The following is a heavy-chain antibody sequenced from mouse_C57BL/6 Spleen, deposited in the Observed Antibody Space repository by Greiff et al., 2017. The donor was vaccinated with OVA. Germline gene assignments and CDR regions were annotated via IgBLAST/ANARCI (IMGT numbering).Heavy chain of an antibody. V-gene: IGHV1-39*01. CDR2: INPNYGTT. Sequence: VQLQQSGPELVKPGASVKISCKASGYSFTDYNMNWVKQSNGKSLEWIGVINPNYGTTSYNQKFKGKATLTVDQSSSTAYMQLNSLTSEDSAVYYCASYYYGSSPYYAMDYWGQGTSVTVSS. J-gene: IGHJ4*01. CDR3: ASYYYGSSPYYAMDY. CDR1: GYSFTDYN. D-gene: IGHD1-1*01.